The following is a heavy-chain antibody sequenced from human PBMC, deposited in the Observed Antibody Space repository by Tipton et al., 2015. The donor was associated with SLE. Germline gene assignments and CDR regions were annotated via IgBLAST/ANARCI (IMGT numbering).Heavy chain of an antibody. D-gene: IGHD2-21*01. CDR3: AKLFGSAYWYYMDV. CDR2: IYPSGST. Sequence: TLSLTCTVSGASISSHYWTWMRPPPGKGLVWIGFIYPSGSTNYNPSLRSRVTFLADRSKNQVSLRLNSVTAADTAVYYCAKLFGSAYWYYMDVWGKGTTVTVS. CDR1: GASISSHY. J-gene: IGHJ6*03. V-gene: IGHV4-4*09.